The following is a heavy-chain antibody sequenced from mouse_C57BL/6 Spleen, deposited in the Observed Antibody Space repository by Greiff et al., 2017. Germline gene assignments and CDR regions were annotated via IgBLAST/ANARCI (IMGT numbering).Heavy chain of an antibody. CDR3: ARGGTGPFAY. CDR1: GYTFTSYW. Sequence: QVHLQQPGAELVRPGSSVKLSCKASGYTFTSYWMDWVKQRPGQGLEWIGNIYPSDSETHYSQKFKDKATLTVDKSSSTAYMQLSSLTSEDSAVYYCARGGTGPFAYWGQGTLVTVSA. J-gene: IGHJ3*01. CDR2: IYPSDSET. V-gene: IGHV1-61*01. D-gene: IGHD2-14*01.